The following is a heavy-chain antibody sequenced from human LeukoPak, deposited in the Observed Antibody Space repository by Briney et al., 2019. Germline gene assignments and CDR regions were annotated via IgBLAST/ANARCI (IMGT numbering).Heavy chain of an antibody. CDR1: GLTFSSYA. D-gene: IGHD5-18*01. Sequence: GGSLRLSCSASGLTFSSYAMHWGRQAPGKGLEWVAVISYGGSNKYYADSVKGRFTIPRDNSKNPLYLQMNSLRAEDTAVYYCARDRGDIQLWPRGYFDLWGRGTLVTVSS. J-gene: IGHJ2*01. CDR2: ISYGGSNK. CDR3: ARDRGDIQLWPRGYFDL. V-gene: IGHV3-30*04.